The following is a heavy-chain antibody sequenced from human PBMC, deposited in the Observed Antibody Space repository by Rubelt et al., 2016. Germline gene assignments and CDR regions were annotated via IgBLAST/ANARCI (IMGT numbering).Heavy chain of an antibody. CDR3: ARAAHSSGSAVE. J-gene: IGHJ4*02. D-gene: IGHD3-22*01. V-gene: IGHV3-21*01. CDR2: ISSSSSYI. CDR1: GFSFNTYS. Sequence: EVQLVESGGGLVKPGGSLRLSCAASGFSFNTYSMNWVRQAPGKGLEWVSSISSSSSYIYYADSVKGRFPISRDNAKKSLYLQMGSSGAEEEAVYCCARAAHSSGSAVEWGQGTLVTVSS.